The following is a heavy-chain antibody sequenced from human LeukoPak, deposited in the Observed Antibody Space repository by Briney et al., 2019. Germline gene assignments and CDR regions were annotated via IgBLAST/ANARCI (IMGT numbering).Heavy chain of an antibody. CDR1: GGTFSSYA. Sequence: ASVKVSCKASGGTFSSYAISWVRQAPGQGLEWMGGIIPIFGTANYAQKFQGRVTITADGSTSTAYMELSSLRSEDTAVYYCARDTLKTLDYWGQGTLVTVSS. CDR3: ARDTLKTLDY. V-gene: IGHV1-69*13. CDR2: IIPIFGTA. J-gene: IGHJ4*02.